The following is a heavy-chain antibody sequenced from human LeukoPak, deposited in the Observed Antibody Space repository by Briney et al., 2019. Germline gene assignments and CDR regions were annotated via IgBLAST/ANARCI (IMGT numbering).Heavy chain of an antibody. CDR3: ASIGSGSYLRGTPPTNNWFDP. J-gene: IGHJ5*02. CDR2: INSDGSST. D-gene: IGHD3-10*01. CDR1: GFTFSSYW. Sequence: GGSLRLSCAASGFTFSSYWMHWVRQAPGKGLVWVSRINSDGSSTSYADSVKGRFTISRDNAKNTLYLQMNSLRAEDTAVYYCASIGSGSYLRGTPPTNNWFDPWGQGTLVTVSS. V-gene: IGHV3-74*01.